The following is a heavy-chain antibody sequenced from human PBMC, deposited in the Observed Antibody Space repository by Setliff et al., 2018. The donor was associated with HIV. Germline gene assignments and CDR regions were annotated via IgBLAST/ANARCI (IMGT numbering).Heavy chain of an antibody. J-gene: IGHJ4*02. Sequence: GGSLRLSCTASGFIFGDLPWAWVRQAPGEGLEWVAFISYDGTTAYYADSVKGRFTASRDNSKNTLYLQMDSLRLDDTAVYFCATGIVAATYFDYWGQGTLVTVSS. CDR1: GFIFGDLP. CDR2: ISYDGTTA. V-gene: IGHV3-30*04. CDR3: ATGIVAATYFDY. D-gene: IGHD1-26*01.